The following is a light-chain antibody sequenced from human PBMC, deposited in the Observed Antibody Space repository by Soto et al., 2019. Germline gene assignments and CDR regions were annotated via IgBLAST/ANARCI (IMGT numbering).Light chain of an antibody. CDR3: QHYVTSPLT. V-gene: IGKV3-20*01. CDR1: QSVRSN. CDR2: GAS. J-gene: IGKJ4*01. Sequence: EIVMTQSPVTLSVSPGERATLSCRASQSVRSNLAWYQQKPGQAPRLLIYGASSRATGIPDRFSGSGSGTDFTLTISRLEPEDFAVYYCQHYVTSPLTFGGGTKVDIK.